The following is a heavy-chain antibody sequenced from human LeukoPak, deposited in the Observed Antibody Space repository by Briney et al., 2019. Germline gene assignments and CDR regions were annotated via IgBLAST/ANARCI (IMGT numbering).Heavy chain of an antibody. J-gene: IGHJ4*02. V-gene: IGHV1-2*02. CDR2: INPNSGGT. CDR3: ARGYSGSYRVDY. CDR1: GYIFTGYY. D-gene: IGHD1-26*01. Sequence: ASVKVSCKASGYIFTGYYMHWVRQAPGQGLGWMGWINPNSGGTNYAQKFQGRVTMTRDTSITTAYMELSSLRSEDTAVYYCARGYSGSYRVDYWGQGTLVTVSS.